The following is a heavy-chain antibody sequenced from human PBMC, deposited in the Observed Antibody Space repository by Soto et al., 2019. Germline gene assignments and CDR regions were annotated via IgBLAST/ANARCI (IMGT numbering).Heavy chain of an antibody. CDR2: IYSGGAA. CDR3: ARPSLGPNDY. V-gene: IGHV3-53*01. J-gene: IGHJ4*02. Sequence: EVQLVESGGGLIQPGGSLRLSCAASGFAISSSYMSWVRQAPGKGLEWVSVIYSGGAASYAGSVRGRFTISTDNSKNTFYLQMNSLTAEDTAVYYCARPSLGPNDYWGQGTLVTVSS. D-gene: IGHD7-27*01. CDR1: GFAISSSY.